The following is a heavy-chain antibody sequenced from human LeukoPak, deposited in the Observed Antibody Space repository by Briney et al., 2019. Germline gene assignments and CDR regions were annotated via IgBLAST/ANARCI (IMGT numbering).Heavy chain of an antibody. V-gene: IGHV3-23*01. J-gene: IGHJ4*02. CDR2: ISVSGNT. CDR3: AKDVDQQAAAGFDY. CDR1: GFTLSSYA. D-gene: IGHD6-13*01. Sequence: AGGSLRLSCAASGFTLSSYAMSWVRQGPGKGLEWVSAISVSGNTYHADSVKGRFTISRDNSKNTLYLQMNSLRAEDTAVYYCAKDVDQQAAAGFDYWGQGTLVTVSS.